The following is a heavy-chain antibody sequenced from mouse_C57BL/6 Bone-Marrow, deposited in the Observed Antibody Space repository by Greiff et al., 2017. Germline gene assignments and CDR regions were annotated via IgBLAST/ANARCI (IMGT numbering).Heavy chain of an antibody. CDR1: GFTFSSYG. CDR2: ISSGGSYT. J-gene: IGHJ4*01. V-gene: IGHV5-6*01. D-gene: IGHD2-3*01. CDR3: ARQTGLYDRDAMDY. Sequence: EVQGVESGGDLVKPGGSLKLSCAASGFTFSSYGMSWVRQTPDKRLEWVATISSGGSYTYSPDSVKGRFPISRDNAKNPLYLQMSRLKSEDTAMYYGARQTGLYDRDAMDYWGQGPSVTVSS.